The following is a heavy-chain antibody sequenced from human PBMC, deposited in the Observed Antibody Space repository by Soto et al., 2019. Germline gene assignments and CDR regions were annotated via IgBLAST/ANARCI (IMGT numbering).Heavy chain of an antibody. Sequence: ASVKVSCKASGYTFTSYAMHWVRQAPGQRLEWMGWINAGNGNTKYSQKFQGRVTITRDTSASTAYMELSSLRSEDTAVYYCAGWGGIFTCSPPGGYYYYMDFWGKGTTVTVSS. V-gene: IGHV1-3*01. CDR1: GYTFTSYA. CDR2: INAGNGNT. J-gene: IGHJ6*03. CDR3: AGWGGIFTCSPPGGYYYYMDF. D-gene: IGHD3-9*01.